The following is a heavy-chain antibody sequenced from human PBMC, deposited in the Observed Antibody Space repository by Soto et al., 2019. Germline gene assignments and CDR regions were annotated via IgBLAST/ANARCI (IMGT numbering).Heavy chain of an antibody. D-gene: IGHD4-17*01. V-gene: IGHV4-4*02. J-gene: IGHJ4*02. CDR2: IYHSGST. CDR3: ATHENSTVTTFDY. CDR1: SGSISSSNW. Sequence: QVQLQESGPGLVKPSGTLSLTCAVSSGSISSSNWWSWVRQPPGKGLEWIGEIYHSGSTNYNPSLKSRVTRSVDKSKNQFSLKLSSVTAADTAVYYCATHENSTVTTFDYWGQGTLVTVSS.